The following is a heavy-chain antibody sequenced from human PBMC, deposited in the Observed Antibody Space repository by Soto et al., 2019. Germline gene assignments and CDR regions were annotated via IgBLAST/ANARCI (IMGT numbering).Heavy chain of an antibody. Sequence: EVQLLDSGGGLVQPGGSLRLSCAASGFTFSNYAMNWVRQAPGKGLEWVSIIRGSGDSTNYADSVRGRFTISRDNSTNTRYLQMKRLSAEDTAIYDFAKVPLLPYYFDYWGQGTLVTVSS. J-gene: IGHJ4*02. V-gene: IGHV3-23*01. CDR3: AKVPLLPYYFDY. CDR1: GFTFSNYA. CDR2: IRGSGDST. D-gene: IGHD1-26*01.